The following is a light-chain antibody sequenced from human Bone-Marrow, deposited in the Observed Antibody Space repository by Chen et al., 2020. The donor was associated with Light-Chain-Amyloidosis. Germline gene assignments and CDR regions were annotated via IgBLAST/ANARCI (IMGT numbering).Light chain of an antibody. V-gene: IGLV2-8*01. Sequence: QSALTQPPSASGSLGQSVTISCAGTSGDLGGYDFVSWYQQHPGKAPKLMIHEGTKRPSGVPSRFSGSKSGNTASLTVSGLQDEDEADYYCCSFAGNDDWVFGGGTKLTVL. J-gene: IGLJ3*02. CDR2: EGT. CDR1: SGDLGGYDF. CDR3: CSFAGNDDWV.